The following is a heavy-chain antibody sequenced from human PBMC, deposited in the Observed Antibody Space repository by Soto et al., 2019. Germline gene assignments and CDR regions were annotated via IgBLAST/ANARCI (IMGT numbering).Heavy chain of an antibody. CDR3: ARCITIFGVVQVWDYYYYGMDV. V-gene: IGHV1-69*13. CDR2: IIPIFGTA. D-gene: IGHD3-3*01. J-gene: IGHJ6*02. CDR1: GGTFSSYA. Sequence: GASVKLSCQASGGTFSSYAISWVRQAPGQGLEWMGGIIPIFGTANYAQKFQGRVTITADESTSTAYMELSSLRSEDTAVYYCARCITIFGVVQVWDYYYYGMDVWGQGTTVTVSS.